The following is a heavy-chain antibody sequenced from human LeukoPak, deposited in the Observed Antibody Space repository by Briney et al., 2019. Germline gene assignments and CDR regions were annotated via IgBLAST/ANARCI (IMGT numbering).Heavy chain of an antibody. CDR1: GFTFSSYR. V-gene: IGHV3-21*01. Sequence: PGGSLRLSCAASGFTFSSYRMNWVRQAPGKGLEWVSSISSSSSYIYYADSVKGRFTISRDNAKNSLYLQMNSLRAEDTAVYYCARDAAAMARRIDYWGQGTLVTVSS. CDR3: ARDAAAMARRIDY. J-gene: IGHJ4*02. CDR2: ISSSSSYI. D-gene: IGHD2-2*01.